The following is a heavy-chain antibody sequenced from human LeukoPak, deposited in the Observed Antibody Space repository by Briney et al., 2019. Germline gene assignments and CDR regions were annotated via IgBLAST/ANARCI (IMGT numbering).Heavy chain of an antibody. CDR1: GFTFSSYG. J-gene: IGHJ3*02. CDR3: ARSNYGDVDAFDI. V-gene: IGHV3-23*01. D-gene: IGHD4-17*01. CDR2: ISGSGGST. Sequence: PGGSLSLSCAASGFTFSSYGMSWVRQAPGKGLEWVSAISGSGGSTYYADSVKGRFTIARDNAKNSLYLQMSSMRAEDTAVYYCARSNYGDVDAFDIWGQGTMVTVSS.